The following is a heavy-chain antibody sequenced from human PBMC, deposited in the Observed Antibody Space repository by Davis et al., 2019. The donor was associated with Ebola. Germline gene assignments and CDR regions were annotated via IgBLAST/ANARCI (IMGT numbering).Heavy chain of an antibody. V-gene: IGHV3-7*03. J-gene: IGHJ6*03. Sequence: ESLKISRAASGFTFSSYWMRWVRQAPGKGPEWVAIIKQDGSEKYYVDSVKGRFTISRDNAKNSLFMQMNSLRAEDTAFYYCASGDGRGRSYDMVVWGQGTTVTVSS. CDR3: ASGDGRGRSYDMVV. CDR1: GFTFSSYW. CDR2: IKQDGSEK. D-gene: IGHD3/OR15-3a*01.